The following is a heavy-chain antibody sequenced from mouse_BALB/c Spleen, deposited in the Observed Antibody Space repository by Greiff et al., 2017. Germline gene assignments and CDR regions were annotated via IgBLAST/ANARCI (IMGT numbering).Heavy chain of an antibody. V-gene: IGHV1-69*02. CDR3: TRGDWFAY. CDR2: IYPSDSYT. CDR1: GYTFTSYW. J-gene: IGHJ3*01. Sequence: QVQLQQSGAELVRPGASVKLSCKASGYTFTSYWINWVKQRPGQGLEWIGNIYPSDSYTNYNQKFKDKATLTVDKSSSTAYMQLSSPTSEDSAVYYCTRGDWFAYWGQGTLVTVSA.